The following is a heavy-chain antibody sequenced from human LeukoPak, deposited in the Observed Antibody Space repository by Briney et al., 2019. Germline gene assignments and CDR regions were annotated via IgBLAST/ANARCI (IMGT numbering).Heavy chain of an antibody. Sequence: ASVKVSCKASGYTFTSYAMNWVRQAPGQGLEWMGWINTNTGNPTYAQGFTGRFVFSLDTSVSTAYLQISSLKAEDTAVYYCARGRITIFGVVITPAPFDYWGQGTLVTVSS. J-gene: IGHJ4*02. CDR3: ARGRITIFGVVITPAPFDY. D-gene: IGHD3-3*01. CDR1: GYTFTSYA. CDR2: INTNTGNP. V-gene: IGHV7-4-1*02.